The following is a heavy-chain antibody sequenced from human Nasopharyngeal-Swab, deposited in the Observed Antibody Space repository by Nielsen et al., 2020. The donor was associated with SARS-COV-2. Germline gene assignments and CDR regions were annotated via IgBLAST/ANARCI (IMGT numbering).Heavy chain of an antibody. J-gene: IGHJ3*02. CDR3: AKNMGAVVLFDI. D-gene: IGHD1-26*01. Sequence: GESLKISCAASGFTFSSYAMSWVRQAPGKGLEWVSAISGSGDGTYFADSVKGRFTISRDNSRNTVFLQMNSLRGEDAAVYYCAKNMGAVVLFDIWGQGTMVTVSS. CDR2: ISGSGDGT. CDR1: GFTFSSYA. V-gene: IGHV3-23*01.